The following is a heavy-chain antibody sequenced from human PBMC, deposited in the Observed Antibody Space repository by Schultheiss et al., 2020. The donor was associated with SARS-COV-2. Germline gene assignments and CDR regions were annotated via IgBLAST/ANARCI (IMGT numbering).Heavy chain of an antibody. CDR2: INHSGST. Sequence: SETLSLTCTVSGGSISSYYWSWIRQPPGKGLEWIGEINHSGSTYYNPSLKSRVTISVDTSKNQFSLKLSSVTAADTAVYYCASIAAAGTTSTVDYWGQGTLVTVSS. D-gene: IGHD6-13*01. J-gene: IGHJ4*02. CDR3: ASIAAAGTTSTVDY. CDR1: GGSISSYY. V-gene: IGHV4-59*04.